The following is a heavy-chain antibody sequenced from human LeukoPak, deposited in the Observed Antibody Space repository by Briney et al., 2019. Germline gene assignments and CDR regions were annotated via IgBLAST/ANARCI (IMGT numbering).Heavy chain of an antibody. D-gene: IGHD1-26*01. CDR3: ARDRKRGSYYVVDLDY. V-gene: IGHV1-46*01. J-gene: IGHJ4*02. CDR1: GYTFTNYY. Sequence: ASVKVSCKASGYTFTNYYIHWVRQAPGQGLECMGILNPSGGSTSYAQKFQGRVTMTTDTSTSTAYMELRSLRSDDTAVYYCARDRKRGSYYVVDLDYWGQGTLVTVSS. CDR2: LNPSGGST.